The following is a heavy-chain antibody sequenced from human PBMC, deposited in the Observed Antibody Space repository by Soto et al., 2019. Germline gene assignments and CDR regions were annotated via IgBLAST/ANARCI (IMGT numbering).Heavy chain of an antibody. V-gene: IGHV1-18*01. CDR3: ARGLKFYGSGTYLFDY. J-gene: IGHJ4*02. CDR2: ISTYSGQT. Sequence: ASVKVSCKASGYTFTSYGISWVRQAPGQGLEWMGWISTYSGQTKYAQKVQDRVTMIKDTSTSTAYIDLRSLRSDDTAVYYCARGLKFYGSGTYLFDYWGQGTPVTVSS. CDR1: GYTFTSYG. D-gene: IGHD3-10*01.